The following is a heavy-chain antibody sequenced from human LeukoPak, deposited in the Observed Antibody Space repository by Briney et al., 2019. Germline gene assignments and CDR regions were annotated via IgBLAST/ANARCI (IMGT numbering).Heavy chain of an antibody. Sequence: SVKVSCKASGGTFSSYAISWVRQAPGQGLEWMGGIIPIFGTANYAQKFQGRVTITADESTSTAYMELSSLRSEDTAVYYCARLTYYDFWSGGLLYPFDYWGQGTLVTVSS. V-gene: IGHV1-69*13. J-gene: IGHJ4*02. D-gene: IGHD3-3*01. CDR3: ARLTYYDFWSGGLLYPFDY. CDR2: IIPIFGTA. CDR1: GGTFSSYA.